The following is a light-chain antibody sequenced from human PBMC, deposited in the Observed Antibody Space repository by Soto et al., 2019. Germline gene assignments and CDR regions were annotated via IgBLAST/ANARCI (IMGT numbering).Light chain of an antibody. CDR3: QQYGSSPGT. J-gene: IGKJ2*01. CDR2: GAS. Sequence: EIVLTQSPGTLSLSPGERATLSCRGSQSVSSSYLAWYQQKPGQAPRLLIYGASSRATGIPDRFSGSGSGTDFTLTISRLEPEDFAVYYCQQYGSSPGTFGQGTKLENK. CDR1: QSVSSSY. V-gene: IGKV3-20*01.